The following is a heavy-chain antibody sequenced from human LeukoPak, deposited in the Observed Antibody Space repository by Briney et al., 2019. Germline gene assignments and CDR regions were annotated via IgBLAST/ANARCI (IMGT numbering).Heavy chain of an antibody. Sequence: PSETLSLTCTVSGDSISTYYWSWIRQSPGKGLEWIGYFYPSRSTRSSPSLQSRVTMSVDTSKNQLSLKVHSVTAADTAVYYCARRGGYSYDTPGIYYMDVWGTGTTVTVSS. CDR1: GDSISTYY. V-gene: IGHV4-4*09. CDR2: FYPSRST. J-gene: IGHJ6*03. D-gene: IGHD5-18*01. CDR3: ARRGGYSYDTPGIYYMDV.